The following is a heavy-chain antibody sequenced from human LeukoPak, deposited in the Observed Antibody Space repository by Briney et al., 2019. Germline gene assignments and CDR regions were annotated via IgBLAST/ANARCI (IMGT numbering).Heavy chain of an antibody. V-gene: IGHV1-2*02. D-gene: IGHD6-19*01. CDR2: IDPNSGGT. CDR1: GFSFIGYH. Sequence: ASVKVSCKASGFSFIGYHMHWVRQAPGQGLEWMGWIDPNSGGTNYAQKFQGRATMTRDTSITTVYMERSRLRSDDPAVYYCSRASIAVAAVAGHWGQGPLVTVPS. J-gene: IGHJ1*01. CDR3: SRASIAVAAVAGH.